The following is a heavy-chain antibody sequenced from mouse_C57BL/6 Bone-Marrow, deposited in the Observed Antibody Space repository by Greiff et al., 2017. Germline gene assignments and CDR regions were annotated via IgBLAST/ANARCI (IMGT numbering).Heavy chain of an antibody. V-gene: IGHV1-69*01. CDR3: ARRGDYKPFDY. CDR1: GYTFTSYW. D-gene: IGHD2-4*01. CDR2: IDPSDSYT. Sequence: VQLQQPGAELVMPGASVKLSCKASGYTFTSYWMHWVKQRPGQGLEWIGEIDPSDSYTNYNQKFKGKSTLTVNKSSSTAYMQLSSLTSEDSAVYYCARRGDYKPFDYWGQGTTLTVSS. J-gene: IGHJ2*01.